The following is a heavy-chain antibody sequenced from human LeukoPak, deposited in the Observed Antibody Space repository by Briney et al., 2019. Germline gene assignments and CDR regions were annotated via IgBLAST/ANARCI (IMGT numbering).Heavy chain of an antibody. V-gene: IGHV1-2*02. CDR3: ARGCSSTSCYGAFDT. J-gene: IGHJ3*02. CDR1: GYTFTGYY. Sequence: ASVKVSCKASGYTFTGYYMHWVRQAPGQGLEWMGWINPNSGGTNYAQKFQGRVTMTRDTSISTAYMELSRLRSDDTAVYYCARGCSSTSCYGAFDTWGQGTMVTVSS. D-gene: IGHD2-2*01. CDR2: INPNSGGT.